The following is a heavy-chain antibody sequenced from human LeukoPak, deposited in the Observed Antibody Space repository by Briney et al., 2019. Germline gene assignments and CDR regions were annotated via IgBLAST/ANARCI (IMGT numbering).Heavy chain of an antibody. CDR2: ISSSSSYI. J-gene: IGHJ6*03. CDR3: ARGSAMVRGSQAYYYYMDV. Sequence: GGSLRLSCAASGFTFSSYWMSWVRQAPGKGLEWVSSISSSSSYIYYADSVKGRFTISRDNAKNSLYLQMNSLRAEDTAVYYCARGSAMVRGSQAYYYYMDVWGKGTTVTVSS. CDR1: GFTFSSYW. D-gene: IGHD3-10*01. V-gene: IGHV3-21*01.